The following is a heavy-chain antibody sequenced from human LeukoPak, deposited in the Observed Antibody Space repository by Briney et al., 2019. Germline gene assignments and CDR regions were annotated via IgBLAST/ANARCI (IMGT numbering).Heavy chain of an antibody. D-gene: IGHD3-10*01. CDR3: ARVSGPGMNEYYHM. CDR1: GITFSGAW. V-gene: IGHV3-74*01. Sequence: GGSLRLSCAASGITFSGAWMHWVRQAPGKGLVWVSRINEDGSFRRYANSVKGRFTISRDNAKNTLFLQMDSLRAEDTAVYYCARVSGPGMNEYYHMWGQGTLVTVSS. J-gene: IGHJ1*01. CDR2: INEDGSFR.